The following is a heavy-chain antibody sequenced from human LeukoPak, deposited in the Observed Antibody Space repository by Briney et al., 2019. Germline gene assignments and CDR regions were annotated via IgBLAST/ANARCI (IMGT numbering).Heavy chain of an antibody. CDR2: IYTSGST. Sequence: KASETLSLTCTVSGGSISSYYWSWIRQPAGKGLEWIGRIYTSGSTNYNPSLKSRVTMSVDTSKNQFSLKLSSVTAADTAVYYCARELFVASYYYYMDVWGKGTTVTVSS. D-gene: IGHD2-15*01. CDR3: ARELFVASYYYYMDV. V-gene: IGHV4-4*07. CDR1: GGSISSYY. J-gene: IGHJ6*03.